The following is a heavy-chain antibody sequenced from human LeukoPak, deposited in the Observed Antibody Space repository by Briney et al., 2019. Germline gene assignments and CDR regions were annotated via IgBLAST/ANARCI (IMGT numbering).Heavy chain of an antibody. CDR1: GFTVSNHY. CDR3: ARGQVVGATDYFDY. Sequence: PGESLKISCAASGFTVSNHYMNWVRQAPGKGLEWVSVIYSGGGTHYTDSVKGRFTISRDNSKNTLFLQMNNLRAEDTALYYCARGQVVGATDYFDYWGQGTPVTVAS. D-gene: IGHD1-26*01. J-gene: IGHJ4*02. CDR2: IYSGGGT. V-gene: IGHV3-53*01.